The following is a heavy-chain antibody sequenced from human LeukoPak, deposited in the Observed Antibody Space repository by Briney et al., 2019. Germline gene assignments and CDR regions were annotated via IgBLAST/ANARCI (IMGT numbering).Heavy chain of an antibody. CDR2: ILGSGRSA. V-gene: IGHV3-23*01. CDR1: GFTFNNYA. CDR3: SKWGDYDVLTGYYDSDF. Sequence: PGGSLRLSCAASGFTFNNYAMSWVRQAPGKGLEWISAILGSGRSAYYADSVKGRSTISRDNSKNSSFLQMNSLRVEDTALYYCSKWGDYDVLTGYYDSDFWGQGTLVTVSA. D-gene: IGHD3-9*01. J-gene: IGHJ4*02.